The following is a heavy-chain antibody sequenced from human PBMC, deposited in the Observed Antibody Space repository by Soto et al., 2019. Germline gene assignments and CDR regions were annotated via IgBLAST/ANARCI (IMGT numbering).Heavy chain of an antibody. D-gene: IGHD6-13*01. CDR3: VRRHVSATGIDWFDP. J-gene: IGHJ5*02. Sequence: ASVKVSCKASGYTFTSYGIHWVRQAPGQRLEWMGWINAANGDTTYSPKFQGRVTITRDTSARTAYMELSSIRSEDTAGYDCVRRHVSATGIDWFDPWGQGPLVTVSS. CDR2: INAANGDT. V-gene: IGHV1-3*01. CDR1: GYTFTSYG.